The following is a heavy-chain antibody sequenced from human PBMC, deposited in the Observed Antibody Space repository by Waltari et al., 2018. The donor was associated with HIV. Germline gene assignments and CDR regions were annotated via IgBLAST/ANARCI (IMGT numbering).Heavy chain of an antibody. CDR1: GFTFGSHT. D-gene: IGHD3-3*01. CDR3: ARDIYDYWSGYQYGMDL. Sequence: EEKLVESGGGLEQPGGSLRLSCEASGFTFGSHTMNWVRQSPGNGWELVSAISSTNNCICYGPSVRGRFTVSRDNAKNLVHLQRNRLRVGDTAIYYCARDIYDYWSGYQYGMDLWGQGTTVTVSS. J-gene: IGHJ6*02. CDR2: ISSTNNCI. V-gene: IGHV3-21*02.